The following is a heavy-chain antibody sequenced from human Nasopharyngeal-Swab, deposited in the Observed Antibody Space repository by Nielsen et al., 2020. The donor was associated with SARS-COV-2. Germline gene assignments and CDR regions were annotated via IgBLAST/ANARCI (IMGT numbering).Heavy chain of an antibody. CDR3: ARGGSSDIVVVVAAAYYYYGMDV. V-gene: IGHV1-69*13. CDR1: GGTFSSYA. D-gene: IGHD2-15*01. CDR2: IIPIFGTA. Sequence: SVKVSCKASGGTFSSYAISWVRQAPGQGLEWMGGIIPIFGTANYAQKFQGRVMITADESTSTAYMELSSLRSEDTAVYYCARGGSSDIVVVVAAAYYYYGMDVWGQGTTVTVSS. J-gene: IGHJ6*02.